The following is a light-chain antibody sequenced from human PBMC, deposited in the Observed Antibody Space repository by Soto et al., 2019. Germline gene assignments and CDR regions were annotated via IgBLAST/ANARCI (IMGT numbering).Light chain of an antibody. CDR1: SSNIGAGYD. J-gene: IGLJ2*01. Sequence: QPLLTQPPSVSGAPGQRVTISCTGSSSNIGAGYDVHWYQQLPGTAPKLLIYGNSNRPSGVPDRFSGSKSGTSASLAITGLQAEDEADYYCQSYDSRVRVVFGGGTKLTVL. V-gene: IGLV1-40*01. CDR2: GNS. CDR3: QSYDSRVRVV.